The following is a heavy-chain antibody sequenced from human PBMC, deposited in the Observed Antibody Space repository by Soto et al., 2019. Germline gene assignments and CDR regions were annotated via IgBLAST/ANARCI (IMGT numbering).Heavy chain of an antibody. D-gene: IGHD3-22*01. V-gene: IGHV4-30-4*01. Sequence: QVQLQESGPGLVKPSQTLTLTCTVSGGSISSGDYYWSWIRQPPGKGLEWIGYIYYSGSTNYNPSLKSRVTISVDTSKNQFSLKLSSVTAADTAVYYCARMGGMGYYYDSSGYYPLYYYGMDVWGQGTTVTVSS. CDR1: GGSISSGDYY. CDR3: ARMGGMGYYYDSSGYYPLYYYGMDV. CDR2: IYYSGST. J-gene: IGHJ6*02.